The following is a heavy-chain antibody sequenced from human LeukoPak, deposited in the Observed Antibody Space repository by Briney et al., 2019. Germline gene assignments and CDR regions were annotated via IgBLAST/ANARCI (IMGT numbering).Heavy chain of an antibody. D-gene: IGHD3-16*02. CDR2: INPNSGGT. CDR3: ARGSQNLGTYYDYVWGSYPLPPYYYYMDV. V-gene: IGHV1-2*02. J-gene: IGHJ6*03. Sequence: ASVKVSCKASGYTFTGYYMHWVRQAPGQGLEGMGWINPNSGGTNYAQKFQGRVTMTRDTSISTAYMELSRLRSDDTAVYYCARGSQNLGTYYDYVWGSYPLPPYYYYMDVWGKGTTVTISS. CDR1: GYTFTGYY.